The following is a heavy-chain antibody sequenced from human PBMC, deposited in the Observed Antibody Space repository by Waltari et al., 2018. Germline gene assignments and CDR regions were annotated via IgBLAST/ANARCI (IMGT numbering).Heavy chain of an antibody. CDR1: GVSTPSNSPY. CDR2: VSYSGTT. D-gene: IGHD5-12*01. J-gene: IGHJ3*01. Sequence: QLQLQEAAPRLVRPSVTLSPIFRVSGVSTPSNSPYWAWIRQSPGQGREWIGTVSYSGTTYISPSLKSRVSVSRDTSKNQVSLILGSVTAADMAVYYCATYIGASVGTAAFDVWGQGTMVTVSS. CDR3: ATYIGASVGTAAFDV. V-gene: IGHV4-39*01.